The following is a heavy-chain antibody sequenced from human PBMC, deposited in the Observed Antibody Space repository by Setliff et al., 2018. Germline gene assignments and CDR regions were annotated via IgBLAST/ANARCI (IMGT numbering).Heavy chain of an antibody. CDR2: IYHSGST. CDR1: GGSISSSNW. Sequence: SETLSLTCAVSGGSISSSNWWSWVRQPPGKGLEWIGEIYHSGSTNYNPSLKSRVTISVDTSKNQFSLKLSSVTAAATAVYYCAREGGGSYLNWYFDLWGRGTLVTVSS. J-gene: IGHJ2*01. D-gene: IGHD1-26*01. V-gene: IGHV4-4*02. CDR3: AREGGGSYLNWYFDL.